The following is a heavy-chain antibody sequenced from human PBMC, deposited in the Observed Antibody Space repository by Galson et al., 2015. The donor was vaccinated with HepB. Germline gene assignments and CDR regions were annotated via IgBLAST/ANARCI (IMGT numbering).Heavy chain of an antibody. CDR1: GGTFSSYA. D-gene: IGHD3-3*01. CDR2: IIPIFGTA. V-gene: IGHV1-69*06. Sequence: SVKVSCKASGGTFSSYAISWVRQAPGQGLGWMGGIIPIFGTANYAQKFQGRVTITADKSTSTAYMELSSLRSEDTAVYYCARGTYYDFWSGSPLPYWGQGTLVTVSS. J-gene: IGHJ4*02. CDR3: ARGTYYDFWSGSPLPY.